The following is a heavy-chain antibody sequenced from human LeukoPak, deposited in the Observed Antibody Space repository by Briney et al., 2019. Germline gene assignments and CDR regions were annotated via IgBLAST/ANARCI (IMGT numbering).Heavy chain of an antibody. Sequence: SETLSLTCAVYNESFNIYYWSWIRQPPGKGLEWIGEISHSGSTNYNPSLKSRVSISVDTSKNQFSLKLTSITAADAAVYYCARVGTVTTAFYNWFDPWGQGTLVTVSS. V-gene: IGHV4-34*01. J-gene: IGHJ5*02. CDR2: ISHSGST. D-gene: IGHD4-17*01. CDR3: ARVGTVTTAFYNWFDP. CDR1: NESFNIYY.